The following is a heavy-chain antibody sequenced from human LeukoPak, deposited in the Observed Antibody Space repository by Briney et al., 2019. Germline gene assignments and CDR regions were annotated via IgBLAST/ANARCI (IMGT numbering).Heavy chain of an antibody. CDR1: GGSISSGTYY. Sequence: SETLSLTCTVSGGSISSGTYYWSWIRQPPGKGLEWIGYIYQSGSTYFNPSLKSRDTISVDRSKNQFSLKLSSVTAADTAVYYCARGDFSSSLPFDYWGQGTLVTVSS. V-gene: IGHV4-30-2*01. J-gene: IGHJ4*02. CDR2: IYQSGST. D-gene: IGHD6-6*01. CDR3: ARGDFSSSLPFDY.